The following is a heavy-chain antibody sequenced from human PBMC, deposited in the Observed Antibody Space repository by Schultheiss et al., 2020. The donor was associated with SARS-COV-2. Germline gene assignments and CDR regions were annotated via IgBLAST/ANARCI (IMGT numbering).Heavy chain of an antibody. Sequence: SETLSLTCAVYGGSFSGYYWSWIRQPPGKGLEWIGEINHSGSTNYNPSLKSRVTISVDTSKNQFSLKLSSVTAADTAVYYCARGRRQWLVFQYYGMDVWGRGTTVTVSS. D-gene: IGHD6-19*01. CDR1: GGSFSGYY. V-gene: IGHV4-34*01. CDR2: INHSGST. J-gene: IGHJ6*02. CDR3: ARGRRQWLVFQYYGMDV.